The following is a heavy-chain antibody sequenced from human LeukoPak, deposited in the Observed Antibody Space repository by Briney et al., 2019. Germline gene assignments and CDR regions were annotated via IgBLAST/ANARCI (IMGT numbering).Heavy chain of an antibody. CDR1: GGSFSGYY. D-gene: IGHD3-22*01. CDR2: INHSGST. V-gene: IGHV4-34*01. CDR3: ARGHYDSSGYYRGSPC. Sequence: SETLSLTCAVYGGSFSGYYWSWIRQPPGKGLEWIGEINHSGSTNYNPSLKSRVTISVDTSKNQFSLKLSSVTAADTAVYYCARGHYDSSGYYRGSPCWGQGTLVTVSS. J-gene: IGHJ4*02.